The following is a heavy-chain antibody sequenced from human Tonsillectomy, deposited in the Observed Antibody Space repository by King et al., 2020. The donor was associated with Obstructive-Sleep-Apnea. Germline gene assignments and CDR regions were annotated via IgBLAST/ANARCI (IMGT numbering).Heavy chain of an antibody. Sequence: VQLVESGGGVVQPGRSLRLSCAASGFTFSSYGMHWVRQAPGKGLEGVAVISYDGSNKYYADSVKGRFTISRDNSKNTLYLQMNSLRAEDTAVYYCAKDGLRWLSGRFEGDAFDIWGQGTMVTVSS. V-gene: IGHV3-30*18. D-gene: IGHD3-22*01. J-gene: IGHJ3*02. CDR3: AKDGLRWLSGRFEGDAFDI. CDR1: GFTFSSYG. CDR2: ISYDGSNK.